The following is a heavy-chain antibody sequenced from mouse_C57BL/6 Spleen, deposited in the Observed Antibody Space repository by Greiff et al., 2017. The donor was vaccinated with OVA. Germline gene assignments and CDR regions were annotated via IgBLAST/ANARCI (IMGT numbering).Heavy chain of an antibody. J-gene: IGHJ1*03. CDR2: ISDGGSYT. V-gene: IGHV5-4*01. CDR3: ARDRYYGSSYGWYFDV. Sequence: EVQLQESGGGLVKPGGSLKLSCAASGFTFSSYALSWVRQTPEKRLEWVATISDGGSYTYYPDNVKGRFPISRANAKNNLYLQMSHLKSEDTAMYYCARDRYYGSSYGWYFDVWGTGTTVTVSS. CDR1: GFTFSSYA. D-gene: IGHD1-1*01.